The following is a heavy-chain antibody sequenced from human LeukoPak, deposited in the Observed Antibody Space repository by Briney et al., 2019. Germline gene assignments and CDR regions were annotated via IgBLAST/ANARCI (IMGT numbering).Heavy chain of an antibody. J-gene: IGHJ5*02. CDR3: ARALLWFWFDP. D-gene: IGHD3-10*01. V-gene: IGHV4-34*01. Sequence: SETLSLTCAVYGGSFSGYYWSWLRQPPGKALEWIGEINHSGSTNYNPSLKSRVTISVDTSKDQFSLKLSSVTAADRAVYYCARALLWFWFDPWGQGSLVTVSS. CDR1: GGSFSGYY. CDR2: INHSGST.